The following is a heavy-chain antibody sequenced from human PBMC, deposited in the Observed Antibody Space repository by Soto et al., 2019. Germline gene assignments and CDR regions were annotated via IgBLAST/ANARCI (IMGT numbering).Heavy chain of an antibody. V-gene: IGHV3-30*18. Sequence: GGSLRLSCAASGFTFSSYGMHWVRQAPGKGLEWVAVISYDGSNKYYADSVKGRFTISRDNSKNTLYLQMNSLRAEDTAVYYCAKDRSGARRGGYYYYYGMDVWGQGTTVTVSS. CDR3: AKDRSGARRGGYYYYYGMDV. J-gene: IGHJ6*02. D-gene: IGHD1-26*01. CDR2: ISYDGSNK. CDR1: GFTFSSYG.